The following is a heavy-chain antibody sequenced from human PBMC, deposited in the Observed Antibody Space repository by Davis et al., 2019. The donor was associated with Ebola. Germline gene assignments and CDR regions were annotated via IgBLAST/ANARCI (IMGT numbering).Heavy chain of an antibody. Sequence: PGGSLRLSCAASGFTFSSYGMSWVRQAPGKGLEWVSGISGSGGATYYADSVKGRFTISRDHPKNTLYLQMNSLRAEDTAVYYCASTKILRLGELSPSDYWGQGTLVTVSS. CDR3: ASTKILRLGELSPSDY. V-gene: IGHV3-23*01. D-gene: IGHD3-16*02. J-gene: IGHJ4*02. CDR2: ISGSGGAT. CDR1: GFTFSSYG.